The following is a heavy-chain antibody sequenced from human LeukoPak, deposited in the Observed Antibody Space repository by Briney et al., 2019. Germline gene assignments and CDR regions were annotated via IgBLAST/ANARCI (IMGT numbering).Heavy chain of an antibody. V-gene: IGHV4-59*11. CDR2: IHYSGST. J-gene: IGHJ3*02. D-gene: IGHD1-26*01. CDR1: GGSINNHF. Sequence: SETLSLTCTVSGGSINNHFWNWIRQPPGKGLEWIGNIHYSGSTNYNPSLKSRVTISVDTSMNQFSLKLSSVTAADTAVYYCARASGSYSRGAFDIWGQGTMVTVSS. CDR3: ARASGSYSRGAFDI.